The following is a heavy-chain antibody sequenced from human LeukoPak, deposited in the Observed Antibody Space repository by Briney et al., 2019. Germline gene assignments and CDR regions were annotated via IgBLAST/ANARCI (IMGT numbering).Heavy chain of an antibody. J-gene: IGHJ5*02. Sequence: ASVKVSCKASGYTFTSYYMHWVRQAPGQGLEWMGWMNPNSGDTGYAQKFQGRVTITRNTSISTAYMELSSLRSEDTAVYYCARGWGTTGPWGQGTLVTVSS. CDR3: ARGWGTTGP. V-gene: IGHV1-8*03. CDR2: MNPNSGDT. D-gene: IGHD1-1*01. CDR1: GYTFTSYY.